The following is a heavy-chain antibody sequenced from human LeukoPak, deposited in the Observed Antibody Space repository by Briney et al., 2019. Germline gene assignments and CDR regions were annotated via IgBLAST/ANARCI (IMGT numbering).Heavy chain of an antibody. J-gene: IGHJ3*02. CDR2: INPSGGST. CDR3: ARESSRGYDFWSGYYTDAFDI. V-gene: IGHV1-46*01. CDR1: GYTFTSYY. Sequence: GASVKASCKASGYTFTSYYMHWVRQAPGQGLEWMGIINPSGGSTSYAQKFQGRVTMTRDTSTSTVYMELSSLRSEDTAVYYCARESSRGYDFWSGYYTDAFDIWGQGTMVTVSS. D-gene: IGHD3-3*01.